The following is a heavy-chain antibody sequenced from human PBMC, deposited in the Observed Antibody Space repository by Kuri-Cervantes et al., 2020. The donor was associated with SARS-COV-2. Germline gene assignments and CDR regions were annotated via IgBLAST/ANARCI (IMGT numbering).Heavy chain of an antibody. CDR3: ARAQPLALGNMDV. D-gene: IGHD2-2*01. CDR1: GFTVSSNY. CDR2: IYSGGST. J-gene: IGHJ6*03. V-gene: IGHV3-53*01. Sequence: GESLKISCAASGFTVSSNYMSWVRQAPGKGLEWVSVIYSGGSTYYADSVKGRFTISRHNSKNTLYLQMNSLRAEDTAVYYCARAQPLALGNMDVWGKGTTVTVSS.